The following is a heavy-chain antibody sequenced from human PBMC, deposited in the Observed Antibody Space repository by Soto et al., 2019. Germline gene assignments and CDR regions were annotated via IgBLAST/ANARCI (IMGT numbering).Heavy chain of an antibody. V-gene: IGHV5-51*01. J-gene: IGHJ6*02. CDR3: ARQDVDTAMDTGSTYYYYGMDV. CDR2: IYPGDSDT. Sequence: PGESLKISCNGSGYSFTSYWIGWVRQMPGEGLEWMGIIYPGDSDTRYSPSFQGQVTISADKSISTAYLQWSSLKASDTAMYYCARQDVDTAMDTGSTYYYYGMDVWGQGTTVTVSS. CDR1: GYSFTSYW. D-gene: IGHD5-18*01.